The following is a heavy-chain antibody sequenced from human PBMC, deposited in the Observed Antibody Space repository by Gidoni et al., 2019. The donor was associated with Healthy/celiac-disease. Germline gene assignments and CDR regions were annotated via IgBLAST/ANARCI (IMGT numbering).Heavy chain of an antibody. Sequence: EVQLLESVVCLVQPGGSLRLSCAASGFNLSSYAMSWVRQAAGKGLEWVSAISGSGGSTYYADSVKGRLTIARDNSKNTLYLQMNSLRAEDTAVYYCAKSGGEVTVGAFDIWGQGTMVTVSS. CDR2: ISGSGGST. CDR3: AKSGGEVTVGAFDI. V-gene: IGHV3-23*01. D-gene: IGHD2-21*02. J-gene: IGHJ3*02. CDR1: GFNLSSYA.